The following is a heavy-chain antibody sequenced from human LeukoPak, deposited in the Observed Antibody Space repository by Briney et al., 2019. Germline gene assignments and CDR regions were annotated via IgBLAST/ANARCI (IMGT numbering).Heavy chain of an antibody. D-gene: IGHD3-9*01. CDR3: ARALWETYYDILTGSDAFDI. Sequence: GASVTVSCKASGYTFTGYYMHWVRQAPGQGLEWMGWINPNSGGTNYAQKFQGRVTMTRDTSISTAYMELSRLRSDDTAVYYCARALWETYYDILTGSDAFDIWGQGTMVTVSS. CDR1: GYTFTGYY. V-gene: IGHV1-2*02. CDR2: INPNSGGT. J-gene: IGHJ3*02.